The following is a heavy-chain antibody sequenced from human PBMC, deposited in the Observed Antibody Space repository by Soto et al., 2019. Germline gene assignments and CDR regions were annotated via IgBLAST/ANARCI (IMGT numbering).Heavy chain of an antibody. CDR3: GTVGSSWALR. CDR1: GFSFSTYN. Sequence: EVELVESGGGLVQPGGSLRLSCAASGFSFSTYNMNWVRQVPGKGLERVSYISSRSSDIDYADSVKGRFTISRDNARNSLYLQMNSLRDEDTAVYYCGTVGSSWALRWGQGTLVTVSS. CDR2: ISSRSSDI. V-gene: IGHV3-48*02. J-gene: IGHJ4*02. D-gene: IGHD6-13*01.